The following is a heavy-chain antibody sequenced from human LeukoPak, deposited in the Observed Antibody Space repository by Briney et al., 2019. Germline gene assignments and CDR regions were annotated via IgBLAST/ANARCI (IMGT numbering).Heavy chain of an antibody. D-gene: IGHD2-2*01. J-gene: IGHJ4*02. CDR2: IYPGDSDT. CDR1: GYSFTNYW. Sequence: GESLKISCKGSGYSFTNYWIGWVRQMPGKGREWLGIIYPGDSDTRYSPSFQGQVTISADKSISTAYLQWSSLKASDTAMYYCARGKWGTSTSSYLHYWGQGTLVTVSS. V-gene: IGHV5-51*01. CDR3: ARGKWGTSTSSYLHY.